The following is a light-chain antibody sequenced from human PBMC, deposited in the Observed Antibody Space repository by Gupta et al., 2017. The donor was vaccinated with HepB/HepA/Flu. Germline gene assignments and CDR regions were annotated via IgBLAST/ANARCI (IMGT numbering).Light chain of an antibody. V-gene: IGLV2-14*03. J-gene: IGLJ3*02. Sequence: SSLTLPAPLSGSPGQSLTISCTGTNIDVGLFNYLYCFQPHPAKAHKLMIYDVPNRPPGVADRFSGTKAGNTASLTXSXHREEDXADYYCTSDTNSSTWVFGGGTKLTVL. CDR1: NIDVGLFNY. CDR3: TSDTNSSTWV. CDR2: DVP.